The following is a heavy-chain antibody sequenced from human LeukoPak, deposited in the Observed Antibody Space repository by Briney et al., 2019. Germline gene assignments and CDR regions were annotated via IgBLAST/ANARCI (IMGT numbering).Heavy chain of an antibody. V-gene: IGHV1-18*01. CDR2: ISAYNGNT. CDR1: GYTFSIYG. Sequence: ASVRVSCKASGYTFSIYGISWVRQAPGQGLEWMGWISAYNGNTNYAQKLQGRVTMTTDTSTSTAYMELRSLRSDDTAVYYCARIRYYYGSGSYYPGYFDYWGQGTLVTVSS. CDR3: ARIRYYYGSGSYYPGYFDY. J-gene: IGHJ4*02. D-gene: IGHD3-10*01.